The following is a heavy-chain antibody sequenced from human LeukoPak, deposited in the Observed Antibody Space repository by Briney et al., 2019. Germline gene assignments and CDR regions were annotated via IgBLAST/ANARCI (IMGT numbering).Heavy chain of an antibody. J-gene: IGHJ4*02. D-gene: IGHD2-2*01. CDR1: GDSISSSNYY. Sequence: PSETLSLTCTVSGDSISSSNYYWGWIRQPPGKGLEWIGTIYYSGSTYYNPSLKSRVTISVDTSKNQFSLKLSSVTAADTAMYYCARQGDYCGTTSCYDYWGQGILVTVSS. CDR2: IYYSGST. CDR3: ARQGDYCGTTSCYDY. V-gene: IGHV4-39*01.